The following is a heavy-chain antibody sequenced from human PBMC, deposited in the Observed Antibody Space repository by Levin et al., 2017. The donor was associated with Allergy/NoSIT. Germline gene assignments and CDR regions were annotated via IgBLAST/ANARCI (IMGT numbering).Heavy chain of an antibody. CDR2: INTNNGHP. CDR1: GYSFTDYA. Sequence: KPGESLKISCKASGYSFTDYAINWVRQAPGQGLEWMGWINTNNGHPAYAQDFTGRFVFSLDTSVSTAYLQISSLRAEDSAIYFCARNNSCGGTDCSSAPTVFYYSYMDVWGKGTTVTVSS. V-gene: IGHV7-4-1*02. CDR3: ARNNSCGGTDCSSAPTVFYYSYMDV. D-gene: IGHD2-21*02. J-gene: IGHJ6*03.